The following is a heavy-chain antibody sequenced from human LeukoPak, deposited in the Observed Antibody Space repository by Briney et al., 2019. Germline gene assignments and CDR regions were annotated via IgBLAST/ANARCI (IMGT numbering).Heavy chain of an antibody. CDR2: IDHIGNT. J-gene: IGHJ3*02. D-gene: IGHD3-3*01. V-gene: IGHV4-38-2*02. Sequence: SETLSLTCTVSAYSTSTIYYWGWIRQPPGQGLEWIGTIDHIGNTFYNPSLTSRVSISVDSSKNHFSLNLTSVTATDTALYYCARAFWRLGAHDAFDIWGQGTMVTVSS. CDR1: AYSTSTIYY. CDR3: ARAFWRLGAHDAFDI.